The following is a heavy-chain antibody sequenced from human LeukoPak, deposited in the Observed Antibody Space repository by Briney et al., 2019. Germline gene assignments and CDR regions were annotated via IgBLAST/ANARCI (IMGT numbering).Heavy chain of an antibody. D-gene: IGHD3-10*01. V-gene: IGHV1-18*01. CDR1: GYTFTSYG. CDR2: ISAYNGNT. J-gene: IGHJ4*02. CDR3: ARTVVWYGSGTLPDY. Sequence: ASVKVSCKASGYTFTSYGISWVRQAPGQGLEWMGWISAYNGNTNYAQKLQGRVTMTTDTSTSTAYMELRSLRSDDTAVYYCARTVVWYGSGTLPDYWGQGTLVTVSS.